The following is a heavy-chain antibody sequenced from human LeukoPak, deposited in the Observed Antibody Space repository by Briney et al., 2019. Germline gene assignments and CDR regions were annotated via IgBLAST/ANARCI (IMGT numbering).Heavy chain of an antibody. CDR3: ARGGWLRSSNYNNWFDP. CDR1: GGTFSSYA. D-gene: IGHD5-12*01. J-gene: IGHJ5*02. V-gene: IGHV1-69*04. Sequence: GASVKVSCKASGGTFSSYAISWVRQAPGQGLEWMGRIIPILGIANYAQKFQGRVTITADKSTSTAYMELSSLRSEDTAVYYCARGGWLRSSNYNNWFDPWGQGTLVAVSS. CDR2: IIPILGIA.